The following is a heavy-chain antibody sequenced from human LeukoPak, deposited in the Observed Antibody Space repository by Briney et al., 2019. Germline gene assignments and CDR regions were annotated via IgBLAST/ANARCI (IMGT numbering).Heavy chain of an antibody. CDR3: AREGYCSSTSCYLVNY. V-gene: IGHV3-23*01. CDR1: GFTFSSYA. D-gene: IGHD2-2*01. CDR2: ISSSGGST. Sequence: PGGSLRLSCAASGFTFSSYAMSWVRQAPGKGLEWVSGISSSGGSTYYADSVKGRFTISRDNSKNTLYLQMNSLRAEDTAVYYCAREGYCSSTSCYLVNYWGQGTLVTVSS. J-gene: IGHJ4*02.